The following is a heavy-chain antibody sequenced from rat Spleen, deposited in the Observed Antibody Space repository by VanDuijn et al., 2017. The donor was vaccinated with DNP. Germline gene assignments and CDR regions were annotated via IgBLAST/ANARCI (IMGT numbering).Heavy chain of an antibody. J-gene: IGHJ1*01. D-gene: IGHD1-2*01. CDR3: ARHDYSYSPHWYFDF. V-gene: IGHV5-7*01. CDR1: GFTFSDYN. Sequence: EVQLVESGGGLVLPGRSLTLSCAASGFTFSDYNLAWVRQAPKKGLEWVATIIYDGSSTYYGDSVKGRFTISRDNGRSTLYLQIDSLRSEDTATYYCARHDYSYSPHWYFDFWGPGTMVTVSS. CDR2: IIYDGSST.